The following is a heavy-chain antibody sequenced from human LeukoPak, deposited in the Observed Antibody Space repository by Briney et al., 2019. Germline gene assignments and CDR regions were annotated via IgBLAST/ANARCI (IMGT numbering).Heavy chain of an antibody. Sequence: GGSLRLSCAASGFTVSSNYMSWVRQAPGKGLEWVSVTYSGGSTYYADSVKGRFTISRDNSKNTLYLQMNSLRAEDTAVYYCARDHGGYYFDYWGQGTLVTVSS. CDR2: TYSGGST. V-gene: IGHV3-53*01. CDR1: GFTVSSNY. J-gene: IGHJ4*02. CDR3: ARDHGGYYFDY.